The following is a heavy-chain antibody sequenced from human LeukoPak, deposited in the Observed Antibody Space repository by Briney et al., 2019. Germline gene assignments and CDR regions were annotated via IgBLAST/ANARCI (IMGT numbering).Heavy chain of an antibody. V-gene: IGHV1-2*02. Sequence: GASVKVSCKVSRYILTELSMHWVRQAPGQGLEWMGWIHPNSGATHYVQKFRGRVTMTRDTSISTVYMELSSLKFDDTAAYYCARYTAGVTGADYWGQGTLVTVST. CDR2: IHPNSGAT. CDR1: RYILTELS. D-gene: IGHD2-8*02. CDR3: ARYTAGVTGADY. J-gene: IGHJ4*02.